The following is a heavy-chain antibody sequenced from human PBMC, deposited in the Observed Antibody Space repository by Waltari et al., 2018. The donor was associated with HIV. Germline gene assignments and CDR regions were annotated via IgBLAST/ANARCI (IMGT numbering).Heavy chain of an antibody. CDR2: INTKNGNP. Sequence: QVQLVQSGSALTKPGASVTVSCKDSGYSFSTYGVHWVRQDPGQGLEWMGWINTKNGNPTYGQGFTGLFVFSLDTSVSTTYLQINSLKAEDTAVYYCARTGIAGAGVYFQYWGQGTLVTVSS. V-gene: IGHV7-4-1*02. CDR1: GYSFSTYG. J-gene: IGHJ1*01. D-gene: IGHD6-13*01. CDR3: ARTGIAGAGVYFQY.